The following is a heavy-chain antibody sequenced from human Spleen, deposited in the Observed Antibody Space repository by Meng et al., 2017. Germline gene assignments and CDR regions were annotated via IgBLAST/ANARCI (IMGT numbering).Heavy chain of an antibody. J-gene: IGHJ4*02. Sequence: QGQLGQSGAEVKEPGAAGKVYCKPAGYPFTAYYKHWVRQAPGQGLEWMGRINPKSGDTHYAQKFQARVTMTGDTSISTAYMELSGLRSDDTAMYYCARDEDISAAGKLFGDYWGQGTLVTVSS. D-gene: IGHD6-25*01. CDR1: GYPFTAYY. CDR3: ARDEDISAAGKLFGDY. V-gene: IGHV1-2*06. CDR2: INPKSGDT.